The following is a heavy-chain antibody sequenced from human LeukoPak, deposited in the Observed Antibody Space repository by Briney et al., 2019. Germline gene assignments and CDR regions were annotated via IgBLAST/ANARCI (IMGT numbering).Heavy chain of an antibody. CDR1: GFTFSSYA. D-gene: IGHD4-17*01. Sequence: PGGSLRLSCAASGFTFSSYAMHWVRQAPGKGLEWVAVISYDGSNKYYADSVKGRFTISRDNSKNTLYLQMNSLRAEDTAVYYCAKVDYGDLFPFDYWGQGTLVTVSS. CDR2: ISYDGSNK. J-gene: IGHJ4*02. V-gene: IGHV3-30*04. CDR3: AKVDYGDLFPFDY.